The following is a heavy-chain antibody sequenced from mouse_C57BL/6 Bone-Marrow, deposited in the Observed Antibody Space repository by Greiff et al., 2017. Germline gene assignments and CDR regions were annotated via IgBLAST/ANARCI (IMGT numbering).Heavy chain of an antibody. V-gene: IGHV14-4*01. D-gene: IGHD2-1*01. J-gene: IGHJ2*01. CDR3: TIYYGNPFDY. CDR2: IDPENGDT. CDR1: GFNINDDY. Sequence: EVQLQQSGAELVRPGASVKLSCTASGFNINDDYMHWVKQRPEQGLEWIGWIDPENGDTEYASKFQGKATLTADTSSNTAYRQLSSLTSEYTAVYYCTIYYGNPFDYWGQGTTLTVSS.